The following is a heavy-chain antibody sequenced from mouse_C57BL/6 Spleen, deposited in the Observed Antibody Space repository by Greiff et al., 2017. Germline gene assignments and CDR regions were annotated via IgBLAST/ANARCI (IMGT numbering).Heavy chain of an antibody. D-gene: IGHD1-1*01. V-gene: IGHV14-2*01. CDR2: IDPEDGET. CDR1: GFNIKDYY. J-gene: IGHJ3*01. Sequence: VQLKESGAELVKPGASVKLSCTASGFNIKDYYMHWVKQRTEQGLEWIGRIDPEDGETKYAPKFQGKATITADTSSNTAYLQRSSLTSEDTAVYYCARDPFITTVEFAYWGQGTLVTVSA. CDR3: ARDPFITTVEFAY.